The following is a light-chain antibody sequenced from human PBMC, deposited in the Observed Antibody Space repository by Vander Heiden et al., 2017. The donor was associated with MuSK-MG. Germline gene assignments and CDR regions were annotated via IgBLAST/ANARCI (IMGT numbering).Light chain of an antibody. CDR1: QSISNY. CDR3: QQRRET. J-gene: IGKJ2*01. V-gene: IGKV3-11*01. Sequence: EIVLTQSPATLSLSPGERATLSCRASQSISNYLAWYQQKPGQAPRLLIYDASNRATGIPARFSGSGSGTDFTLTISSLEPEDFAVYYGQQRRETFGQGTKLEIK. CDR2: DAS.